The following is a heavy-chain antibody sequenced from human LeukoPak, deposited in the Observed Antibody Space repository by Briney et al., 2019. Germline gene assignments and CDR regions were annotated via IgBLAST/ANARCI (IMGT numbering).Heavy chain of an antibody. CDR2: ISHTGGSP. CDR1: GITFSSYG. J-gene: IGHJ4*02. V-gene: IGHV3-23*01. D-gene: IGHD3-10*01. CDR3: AKSSSFYGSGSYDY. Sequence: GGTLRLSCAASGITFSSYGMSWVRQVPGKGLEWVSSISHTGGSPYYADSVKGRFTISRDNSKNTLFLQMNILTAEETAVYYCAKSSSFYGSGSYDYWGQGTLVTVSS.